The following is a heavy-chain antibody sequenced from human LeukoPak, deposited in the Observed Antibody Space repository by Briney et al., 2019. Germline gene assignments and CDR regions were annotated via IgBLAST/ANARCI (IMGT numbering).Heavy chain of an antibody. D-gene: IGHD6-13*01. CDR1: GGSFSGFA. CDR2: INHSGRT. V-gene: IGHV4-34*01. J-gene: IGHJ4*02. Sequence: SETLSLTCAVYGGSFSGFAWTWIRQPPGKGLEWIGEINHSGRTKYNPSLKSRVTISLDTSKSQFSLKLSSVTAADTATYYCASGGCGAAARLLVYWGQGTLVTVSS. CDR3: ASGGCGAAARLLVY.